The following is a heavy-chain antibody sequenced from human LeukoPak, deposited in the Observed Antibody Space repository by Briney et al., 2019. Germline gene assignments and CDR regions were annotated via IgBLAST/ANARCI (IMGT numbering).Heavy chain of an antibody. CDR2: VSSTGSTT. D-gene: IGHD3-3*01. Sequence: GGSLRLSCAASRFTFGTFAMSWVRQAPGKGLEWVSAVSSTGSTTWYADSVKGRFTTSRDNSKNTLSLQMDSLRAEDTAIYCCAKDFGVIIHAFDIWGQGTVVTVSS. CDR3: AKDFGVIIHAFDI. CDR1: RFTFGTFA. J-gene: IGHJ3*02. V-gene: IGHV3-23*01.